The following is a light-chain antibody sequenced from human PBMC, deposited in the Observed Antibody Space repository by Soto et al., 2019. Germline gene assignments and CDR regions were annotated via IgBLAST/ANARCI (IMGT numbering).Light chain of an antibody. CDR3: MIWHSSAYV. Sequence: QAVVTQPASLSASPGASASITCTLRSGINVGTYRIYWYQQKPGSPPQYLLRYKSDSDKQQGSGVPSRFSGSKDASANAGILLISGLQSEDEADYYCMIWHSSAYVFGTGTKLTVL. J-gene: IGLJ1*01. CDR2: YKSDSDK. CDR1: SGINVGTYR. V-gene: IGLV5-45*01.